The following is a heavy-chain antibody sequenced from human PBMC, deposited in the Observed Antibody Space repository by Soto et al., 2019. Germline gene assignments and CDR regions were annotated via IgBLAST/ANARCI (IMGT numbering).Heavy chain of an antibody. CDR3: ARAFSSSSAVDL. CDR2: IYDSESA. D-gene: IGHD6-6*01. Sequence: PSETLSLTCTVSGESISSGGYYWSWIRHHPGKGLEWIGYIYDSESAYYNPSLKSRVTISMDTSKNQFAMRLSSVTAADTAVYFCARAFSSSSAVDLWGQGTQGTVSS. J-gene: IGHJ5*02. V-gene: IGHV4-31*03. CDR1: GESISSGGYY.